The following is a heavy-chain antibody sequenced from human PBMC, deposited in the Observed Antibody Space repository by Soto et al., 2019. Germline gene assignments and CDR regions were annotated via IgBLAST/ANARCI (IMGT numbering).Heavy chain of an antibody. V-gene: IGHV3-7*03. Sequence: GGSLRLSCAASGFTFSSYWMSWVRQAPGKGLEWVANIKQDGSEKYYVDSVKGRFTISRDNAKNSLYLQMNSLRAEDSAVYYCARDRSVAGTTFFAFDIWGQGTMVTVSS. J-gene: IGHJ3*02. D-gene: IGHD1-1*01. CDR2: IKQDGSEK. CDR3: ARDRSVAGTTFFAFDI. CDR1: GFTFSSYW.